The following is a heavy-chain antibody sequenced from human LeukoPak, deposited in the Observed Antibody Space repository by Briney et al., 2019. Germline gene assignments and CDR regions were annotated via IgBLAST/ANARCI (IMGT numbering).Heavy chain of an antibody. CDR2: IFYSGST. CDR3: ARQEPAAAGHFDY. J-gene: IGHJ4*02. D-gene: IGHD6-13*01. CDR1: GGSIGSYY. Sequence: PSETLSLTCTVSGGSIGSYYWSWIRQPPGKGLEWIGYIFYSGSTNYNPSLKSRVTMSVDTSKNQFSLKLSSVTAADTAVYYCARQEPAAAGHFDYWGQGTLVTVSS. V-gene: IGHV4-59*12.